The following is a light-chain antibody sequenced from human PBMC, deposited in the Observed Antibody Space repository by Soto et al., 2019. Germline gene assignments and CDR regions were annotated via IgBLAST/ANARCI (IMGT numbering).Light chain of an antibody. Sequence: EIVLTQSPATLSLSAGERATLSCRASQSVSSNLAWYQQKPGQAPRLLIYGASTRATGIPARFSGSGSGTEFTLTISRLEPEDFAVYYCQQYSSSPLTFGGGTKVDIK. CDR1: QSVSSN. V-gene: IGKV3-20*01. J-gene: IGKJ4*01. CDR2: GAS. CDR3: QQYSSSPLT.